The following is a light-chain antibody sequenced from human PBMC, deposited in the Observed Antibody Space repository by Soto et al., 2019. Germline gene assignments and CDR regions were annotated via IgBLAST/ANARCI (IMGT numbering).Light chain of an antibody. CDR3: QQSYSTPRT. CDR2: AAS. J-gene: IGKJ1*01. Sequence: DIQLLQSPSSLSASVGDRVTITCRANEKMTSYLNWYQQKPGKAPKLLIYAASNLQSGVPSRFSGSGSGADFILTISSLQPEDSATYYCQQSYSTPRTFGQGTKVEVK. V-gene: IGKV1-39*01. CDR1: EKMTSY.